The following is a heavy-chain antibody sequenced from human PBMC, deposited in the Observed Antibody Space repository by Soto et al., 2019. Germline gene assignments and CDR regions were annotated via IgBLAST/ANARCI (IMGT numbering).Heavy chain of an antibody. D-gene: IGHD6-13*01. J-gene: IGHJ5*02. Sequence: ASVKVSCKASGYTFINFDISWVRQAAGQGLEWLGWMNPGSGKTGYASKFQGRVAMTRDASTGTSHLELSSLTSDDTAVYYCARMESAGTLNCFDPWGQGTLVTVSS. CDR1: GYTFINFD. V-gene: IGHV1-8*02. CDR3: ARMESAGTLNCFDP. CDR2: MNPGSGKT.